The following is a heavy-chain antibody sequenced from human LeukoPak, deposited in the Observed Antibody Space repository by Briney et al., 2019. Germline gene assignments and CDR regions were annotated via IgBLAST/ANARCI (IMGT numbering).Heavy chain of an antibody. D-gene: IGHD6-13*01. CDR3: TRLRYSSTWTGFDY. CDR2: IRSKTNNYAT. J-gene: IGHJ4*02. CDR1: GFTFSGSA. Sequence: GGSLRLSCAASGFTFSGSAMHWVRQASGKGLEWVGRIRSKTNNYATAYAASVKGRFTISRDDSKNTAYLQMNSLKTEDTAIYCCTRLRYSSTWTGFDYWGQGTLATVSS. V-gene: IGHV3-73*01.